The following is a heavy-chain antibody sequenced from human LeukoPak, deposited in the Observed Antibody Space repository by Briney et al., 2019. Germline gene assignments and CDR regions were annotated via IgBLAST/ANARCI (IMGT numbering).Heavy chain of an antibody. CDR3: ARDLALLWFGEFRPFDAFDI. D-gene: IGHD3-10*01. V-gene: IGHV4-30-4*07. CDR1: GGSISSGGYS. J-gene: IGHJ3*02. Sequence: SETLSLTCAVSGGSISSGGYSWSWIRQPPGKGLEWIGYIYYSGSTYYNPSLESRVTISVDTSKNQFSLKLSSVTAADTAVYYCARDLALLWFGEFRPFDAFDIWGQGTMVTVSS. CDR2: IYYSGST.